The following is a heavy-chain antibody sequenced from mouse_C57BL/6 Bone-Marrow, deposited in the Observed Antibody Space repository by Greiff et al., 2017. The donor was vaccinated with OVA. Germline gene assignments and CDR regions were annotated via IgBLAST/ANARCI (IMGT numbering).Heavy chain of an antibody. CDR1: GFTFSSYG. J-gene: IGHJ3*01. CDR3: ARRATGVAI. Sequence: DVKLVESGGDLVKPGGSLKLSCAASGFTFSSYGMSWVRQTPDKRLEWVATISSGGSYNYYPDSVKGRFTISRDNAKNTLYLQMSSLKSEDTAMXYCARRATGVAIRGQGTLVTVSA. V-gene: IGHV5-6*02. D-gene: IGHD1-1*01. CDR2: ISSGGSYN.